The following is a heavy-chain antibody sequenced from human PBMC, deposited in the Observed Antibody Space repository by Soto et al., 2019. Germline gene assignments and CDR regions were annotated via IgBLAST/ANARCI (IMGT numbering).Heavy chain of an antibody. Sequence: ASVKVSCKXSGYTFTSYDINWVRQATGQGLEWMGWMNPNSGDTGYAQKFQGRVTMTRNTSISTAYMELSSLRSEDTAVYYCARSRIAVAGIFDYWGQGTLVTVSS. CDR3: ARSRIAVAGIFDY. J-gene: IGHJ4*02. CDR1: GYTFTSYD. CDR2: MNPNSGDT. D-gene: IGHD6-19*01. V-gene: IGHV1-8*01.